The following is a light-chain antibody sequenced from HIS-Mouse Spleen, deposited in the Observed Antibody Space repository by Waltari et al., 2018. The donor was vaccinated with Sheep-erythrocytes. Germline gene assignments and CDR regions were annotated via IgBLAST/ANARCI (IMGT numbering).Light chain of an antibody. CDR3: QAWDSSHVV. CDR1: KLGDKY. Sequence: YARTQPPSVSVPPGQTDSIPCSGDKLGDKYACRYQQTPGHSPVLVLYQDSKRPSGVPERFSGSNSGNAATLTISGTQAMDEADYYCQAWDSSHVVFGGGTKLTV. CDR2: QDS. J-gene: IGLJ2*01. V-gene: IGLV3-1*01.